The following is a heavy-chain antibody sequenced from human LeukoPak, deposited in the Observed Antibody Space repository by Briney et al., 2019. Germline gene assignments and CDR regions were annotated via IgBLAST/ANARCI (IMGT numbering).Heavy chain of an antibody. CDR3: ARTNHYDILTGYYYPYYYYGMDV. J-gene: IGHJ6*02. CDR2: IWYDGSNK. CDR1: GFTFSSYG. Sequence: GGSLRLSCAASGFTFSSYGMHWVRQAPGKGLEWVAVIWYDGSNKYYADSVKGRFTISRDNSKNTLYLQMNSLRAEDTAVYYCARTNHYDILTGYYYPYYYYGMDVWGQGTTVTVSS. D-gene: IGHD3-9*01. V-gene: IGHV3-33*01.